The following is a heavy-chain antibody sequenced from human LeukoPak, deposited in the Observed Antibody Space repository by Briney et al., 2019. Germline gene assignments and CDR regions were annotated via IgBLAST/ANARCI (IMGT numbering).Heavy chain of an antibody. D-gene: IGHD2-15*01. CDR2: INTYNGNT. Sequence: ASVKVSCKASGYTFTNYGITWMRQAPGQGLEWMGWINTYNGNTNYAQKLQGRVTITTDTSTSTAYMELSSLRSEDTAVYYCASAVAYYTPFDYWGQGTLVTVSS. V-gene: IGHV1-18*01. CDR1: GYTFTNYG. CDR3: ASAVAYYTPFDY. J-gene: IGHJ4*02.